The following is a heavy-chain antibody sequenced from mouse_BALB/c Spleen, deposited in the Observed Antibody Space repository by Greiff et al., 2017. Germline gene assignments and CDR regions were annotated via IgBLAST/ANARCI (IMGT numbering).Heavy chain of an antibody. CDR2: ISSGGST. CDR3: ARGGGYDRMDY. V-gene: IGHV5-6-5*01. Sequence: EVHLVESGGGLVKPGGSLKLSCAASGFTFSSYAMSWVRQTPEKRLEWVASISSGGSTYYPDSVKGRFTISRDNARNILYLQMSSLRSEDTAMYYCARGGGYDRMDYWGQGTSVTVSS. CDR1: GFTFSSYA. J-gene: IGHJ4*01. D-gene: IGHD2-2*01.